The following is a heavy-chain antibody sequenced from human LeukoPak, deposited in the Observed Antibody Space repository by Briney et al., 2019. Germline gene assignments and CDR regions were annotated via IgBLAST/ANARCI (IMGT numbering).Heavy chain of an antibody. D-gene: IGHD3-9*01. Sequence: ASVKVSCKASGYTFTSYDINWVRQATGQGLEWMGWMNPNSGNTGYAQKFQGRVTMTRNTSISTAYMELSSLRSEDTAVYYCARVGPVLRYFDWFPTFYGYYYMDVWGKGTTVTISS. J-gene: IGHJ6*03. CDR2: MNPNSGNT. CDR3: ARVGPVLRYFDWFPTFYGYYYMDV. V-gene: IGHV1-8*01. CDR1: GYTFTSYD.